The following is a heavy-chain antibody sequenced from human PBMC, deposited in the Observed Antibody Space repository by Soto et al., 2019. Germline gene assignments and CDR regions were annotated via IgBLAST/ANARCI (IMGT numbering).Heavy chain of an antibody. CDR3: ARGVVPAAGAAPHYFHYVWTS. CDR1: GDTFKKFA. Sequence: QVQLVQSGPEVKKPGSSVKVSCKTSGDTFKKFAISWVRQAPGQGPEWMGGIIPMFGTTKYTQKFQGRVTFTADKSTGTAYMELTSLMSEDTATYFCARGVVPAAGAAPHYFHYVWTSGAKGPQSPSP. V-gene: IGHV1-69*06. J-gene: IGHJ6*02. D-gene: IGHD2-2*01. CDR2: IIPMFGTT.